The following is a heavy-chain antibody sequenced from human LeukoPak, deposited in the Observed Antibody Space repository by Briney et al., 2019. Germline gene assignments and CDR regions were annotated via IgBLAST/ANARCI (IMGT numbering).Heavy chain of an antibody. J-gene: IGHJ4*02. CDR1: GYTFTSYG. D-gene: IGHD3-3*01. CDR2: ISAYNGNT. V-gene: IGHV1-18*01. CDR3: ARDYDFWSGYPQPFDY. Sequence: GASVKVSCKASGYTFTSYGISWVRQAPGQGLEWMGWISAYNGNTNYAQKLQGRVTMTTDTSTSTAYMELRSLRSDDTAVYYCARDYDFWSGYPQPFDYWGQGTLVTVSP.